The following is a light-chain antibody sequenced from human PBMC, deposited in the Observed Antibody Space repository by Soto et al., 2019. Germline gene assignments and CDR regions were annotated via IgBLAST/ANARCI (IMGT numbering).Light chain of an antibody. CDR2: DAS. Sequence: EIVLTQSPAILSLSPGEKATLSCRASQRVSGSLGWYQQKPGQAPRLIIYDASVRATGIPARFSGSGSGTDFTLTISSLEPEDFAVYYCQEGTYWPAFGGGTKVEIK. J-gene: IGKJ4*01. CDR3: QEGTYWPA. CDR1: QRVSGS. V-gene: IGKV3-11*01.